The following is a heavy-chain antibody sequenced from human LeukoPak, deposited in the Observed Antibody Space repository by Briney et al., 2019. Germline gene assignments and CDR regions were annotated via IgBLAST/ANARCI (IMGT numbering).Heavy chain of an antibody. V-gene: IGHV3-53*01. CDR1: GFTVSSNY. D-gene: IGHD6-19*01. CDR2: IYSGGST. J-gene: IGHJ4*02. Sequence: GGSLRLSCAASGFTVSSNYMSWVRQAPGKGLEWVSVIYSGGSTYYADSVKGRFTISRDNSKNTLYLQMNSLRAEDTAVYYCAKDLAVAATSIDYWGQGTLVTVSS. CDR3: AKDLAVAATSIDY.